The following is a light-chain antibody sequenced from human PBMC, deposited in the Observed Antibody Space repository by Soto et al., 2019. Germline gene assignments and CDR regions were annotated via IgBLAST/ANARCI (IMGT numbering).Light chain of an antibody. CDR2: AVS. J-gene: IGLJ1*01. V-gene: IGLV2-14*03. CDR1: SSDIGSYDH. CDR3: ISYTYRQSYL. Sequence: QSALTQPASVSGSPGQSNTISCSGTSSDIGSYDHVDWYQQFPGKSPKLIIYAVSDRPSGVSDRFSGSKSGISASLTISGLQTEDEADYYCISYTYRQSYLFGTGTKVTVL.